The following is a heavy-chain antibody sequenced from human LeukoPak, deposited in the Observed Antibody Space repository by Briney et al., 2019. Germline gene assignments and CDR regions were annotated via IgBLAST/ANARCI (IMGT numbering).Heavy chain of an antibody. Sequence: PSETLSLTCAVYGGSFSGCYWSWIRQPPGKGLEWIGEINHSGSTNYNPSLKSRVTISVDTSKNQFSLKLGSVTAADTAVYYCARDQGATGKWGYYYYGMDVWGQGTTVTVSS. CDR2: INHSGST. CDR1: GGSFSGCY. V-gene: IGHV4-34*01. J-gene: IGHJ6*02. CDR3: ARDQGATGKWGYYYYGMDV. D-gene: IGHD4/OR15-4a*01.